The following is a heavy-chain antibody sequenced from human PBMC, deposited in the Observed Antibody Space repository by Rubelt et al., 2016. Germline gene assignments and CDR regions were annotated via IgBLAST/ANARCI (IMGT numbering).Heavy chain of an antibody. Sequence: QVQLQESGPGLVKPSETLSLTCTVSGGSVSSGTYYWNWIRQPPGKGLEWLGFIYYSGATNFNPSLKSRVTISVDTSKNQFSMELTSVTAADTAVYYCARGSGYVNFDYWGQGTLVTVSS. CDR1: GGSVSSGTYY. J-gene: IGHJ4*02. CDR3: ARGSGYVNFDY. V-gene: IGHV4-61*01. D-gene: IGHD5-12*01. CDR2: IYYSGAT.